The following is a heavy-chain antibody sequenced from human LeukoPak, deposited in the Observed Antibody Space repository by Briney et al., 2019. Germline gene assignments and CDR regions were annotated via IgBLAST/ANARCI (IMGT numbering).Heavy chain of an antibody. J-gene: IGHJ4*02. D-gene: IGHD6-19*01. Sequence: ASVKVSCKASGHTFTGYYMHWVRQAPGQGLEWMGRINPNSGGTNYAQKFQGRVTMTRDTSISTAYMELSRLRSDDTAVYYCARAEVSGWLYYFDYWGQGTLVTVSS. CDR1: GHTFTGYY. CDR3: ARAEVSGWLYYFDY. CDR2: INPNSGGT. V-gene: IGHV1-2*06.